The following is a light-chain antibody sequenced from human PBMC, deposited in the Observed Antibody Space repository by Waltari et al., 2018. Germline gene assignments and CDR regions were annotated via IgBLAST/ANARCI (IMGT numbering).Light chain of an antibody. J-gene: IGKJ2*01. V-gene: IGKV3-15*01. Sequence: EVVLTQSPGALSVSPGESATLSCRASRTVCSSLAWYQQTPGQAPRLLVYDAKNRATDVPARFSGSGYGTQFTLTISSLQSEDFGVYYCHQYNYWPPAYTFGQGTKLEIK. CDR1: RTVCSS. CDR3: HQYNYWPPAYT. CDR2: DAK.